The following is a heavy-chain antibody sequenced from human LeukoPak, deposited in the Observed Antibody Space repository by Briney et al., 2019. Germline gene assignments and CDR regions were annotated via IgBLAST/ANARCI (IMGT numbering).Heavy chain of an antibody. CDR1: GFAVSSNY. CDR3: ARALYCGGDCYFGYYYYYYMDV. Sequence: GGSLRLSCAASGFAVSSNYMSWVRQAPGEGLEWVSVIYSGGSTYYADSVKGRFTISRDNSKNTLYLQMNSLRAEDTALYYCARALYCGGDCYFGYYYYYYMDVWGKGTTVTVSS. CDR2: IYSGGST. V-gene: IGHV3-53*01. J-gene: IGHJ6*03. D-gene: IGHD2-21*01.